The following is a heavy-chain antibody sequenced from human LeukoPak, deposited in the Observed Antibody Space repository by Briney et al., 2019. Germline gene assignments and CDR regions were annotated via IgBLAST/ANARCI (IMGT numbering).Heavy chain of an antibody. J-gene: IGHJ6*03. CDR1: GGSSSGYY. V-gene: IGHV4-34*01. D-gene: IGHD1-7*01. CDR2: INHSGST. CDR3: ARGRLELRSYYYYYMDV. Sequence: PSETLSLTCAVYGGSSSGYYWSWIRQPPGKGLEWIGEINHSGSTNYNPSLKSRVTISVDTSKNQFSLKLSSVTAADTAVYYCARGRLELRSYYYYYMDVWGKGTTVTVSS.